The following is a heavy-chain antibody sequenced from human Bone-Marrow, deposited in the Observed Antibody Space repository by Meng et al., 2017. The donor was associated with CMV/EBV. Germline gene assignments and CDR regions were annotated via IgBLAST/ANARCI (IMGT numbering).Heavy chain of an antibody. CDR3: ARLDYCSSTSCYRSYYDFWSGYYNDGSFDY. D-gene: IGHD3-3*01. Sequence: GESLKISCAASGFTFSSYWMYWVRQAPGKGLVWVSRINSDGSSTSYADSVKGRFTISRDNAKNTLYPQMNSLRAEDTAVYYCARLDYCSSTSCYRSYYDFWSGYYNDGSFDYWGQGTLVTVSS. CDR2: INSDGSST. V-gene: IGHV3-74*01. J-gene: IGHJ4*02. CDR1: GFTFSSYW.